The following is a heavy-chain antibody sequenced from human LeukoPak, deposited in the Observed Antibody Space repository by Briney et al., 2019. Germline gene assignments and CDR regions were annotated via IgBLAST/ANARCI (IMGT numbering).Heavy chain of an antibody. CDR1: GFTFSSYD. D-gene: IGHD3-3*01. Sequence: GGSLRLSCAASGFTFSSYDMSWVRQAPGKGLEWVSAISDSGGSTYYADSVKGRFTISRDNSKNTLYLQMNSLRAEDTAVYYCANRGDLWSGYRPAPPDYWGQGTLVTVSS. J-gene: IGHJ4*02. CDR3: ANRGDLWSGYRPAPPDY. V-gene: IGHV3-23*01. CDR2: ISDSGGST.